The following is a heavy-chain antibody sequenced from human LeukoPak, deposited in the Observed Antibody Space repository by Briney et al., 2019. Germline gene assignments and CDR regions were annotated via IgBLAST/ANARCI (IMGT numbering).Heavy chain of an antibody. CDR3: AKVGPDYCSGGSCYDWYFGL. D-gene: IGHD2-15*01. Sequence: GGSLRLSCAASGFTFSSYAMSWVRQAPGKGLEWVSAISGSGGSTYYADSVKGRFTISRDNSKNTLYLQMNSLRAEDTAVYYCAKVGPDYCSGGSCYDWYFGLWGRGTLVTVSS. J-gene: IGHJ2*01. V-gene: IGHV3-23*01. CDR1: GFTFSSYA. CDR2: ISGSGGST.